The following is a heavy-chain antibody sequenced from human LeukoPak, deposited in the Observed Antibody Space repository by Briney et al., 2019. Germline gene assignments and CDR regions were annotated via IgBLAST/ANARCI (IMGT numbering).Heavy chain of an antibody. CDR3: ATHLIFSRYYPDY. D-gene: IGHD3-9*01. V-gene: IGHV3-30*04. CDR2: ISYDGSNK. CDR1: GFTFSSYA. J-gene: IGHJ4*02. Sequence: GGSLRLSCAASGFTFSSYAMHWVRQAPGKGLEWVAVISYDGSNKYYADSVKGRFTISRDNSKNTLYMQMNSLRAEDTAVYYCATHLIFSRYYPDYWGQGTLVPVSS.